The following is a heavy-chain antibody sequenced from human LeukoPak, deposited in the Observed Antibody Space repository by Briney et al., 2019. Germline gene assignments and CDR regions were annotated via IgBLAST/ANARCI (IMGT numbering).Heavy chain of an antibody. V-gene: IGHV4-59*12. D-gene: IGHD6-6*01. CDR2: IYYSGST. CDR3: ASREQLAYYFDY. CDR1: GGSISSYY. J-gene: IGHJ4*02. Sequence: SETLSLTCTVSGGSISSYYWSWIRQPPGKGLEWIGYIYYSGSTNYNPSLKSRVTISVDTSKNQFSLKLSSVTAADTAVYYCASREQLAYYFDYWGQGTLVTVSS.